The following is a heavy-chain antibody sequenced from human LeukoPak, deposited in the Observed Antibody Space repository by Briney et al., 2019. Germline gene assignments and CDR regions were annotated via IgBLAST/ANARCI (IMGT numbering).Heavy chain of an antibody. D-gene: IGHD4-11*01. CDR3: ARRLVRGRDTVTTFFFPD. CDR1: GGSFSGYY. CDR2: IKHSGST. J-gene: IGHJ4*02. Sequence: SETLSLTCAVYGGSFSGYYWSWIRQPPGKGLEWSGEIKHSGSTNYNPDLKNRVIITAGKNKNQSSQKLISVIAADTAVYYCARRLVRGRDTVTTFFFPDWGQGTLVTVSS. V-gene: IGHV4-34*01.